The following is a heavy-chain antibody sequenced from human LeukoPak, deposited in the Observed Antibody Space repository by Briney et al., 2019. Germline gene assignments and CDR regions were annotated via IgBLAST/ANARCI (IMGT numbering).Heavy chain of an antibody. D-gene: IGHD2-15*01. Sequence: ASVKVSCKASGYTFTSYGISWVRQAPGQGLEWMGWISAYNGNTNYAQKLQGRVTMNTDTSTSTAYMELRSLRSDDTAVYYCAREYCSGGSCYSLDYWGQGTLVTVSS. J-gene: IGHJ4*02. CDR1: GYTFTSYG. CDR2: ISAYNGNT. CDR3: AREYCSGGSCYSLDY. V-gene: IGHV1-18*04.